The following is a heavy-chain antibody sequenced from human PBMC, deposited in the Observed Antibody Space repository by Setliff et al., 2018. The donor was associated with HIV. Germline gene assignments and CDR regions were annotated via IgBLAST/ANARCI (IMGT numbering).Heavy chain of an antibody. CDR1: GYSFTAYQ. Sequence: GASVKVSCKTFGYSFTAYQMHWLRQAPGQGLEWMGRINRDNGGIDYAQKFQGRVTVTRDTSINTAYMELSSLRYDDTAIYYCGSGYGSGSYIHYWGQGTLVTVSS. V-gene: IGHV1-2*06. CDR2: INRDNGGI. D-gene: IGHD3-10*01. CDR3: GSGYGSGSYIHY. J-gene: IGHJ4*02.